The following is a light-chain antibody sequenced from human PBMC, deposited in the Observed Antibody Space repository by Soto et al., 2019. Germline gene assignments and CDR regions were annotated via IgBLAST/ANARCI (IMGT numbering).Light chain of an antibody. CDR1: QSVSSSY. V-gene: IGKV3-20*01. CDR2: GAS. CDR3: QQYGDSRLT. J-gene: IGKJ4*01. Sequence: EIVLTQSPGTLSLSPVERATLSCRASQSVSSSYLAWYQQKAGQPPRLLILGASTRATGIADRFSGSGSGTDFTLTISRLEPEDFAVYYCQQYGDSRLTFGGGTKVDIK.